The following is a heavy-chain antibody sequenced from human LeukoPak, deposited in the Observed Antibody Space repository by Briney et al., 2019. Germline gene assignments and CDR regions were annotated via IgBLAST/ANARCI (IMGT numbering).Heavy chain of an antibody. CDR3: ARGLGYCTSTTCLIPFDS. J-gene: IGHJ4*02. D-gene: IGHD2-2*01. V-gene: IGHV3-53*01. CDR1: VFTVSTCY. CDR2: IYSGDST. Sequence: GGSLRLACTASVFTVSTCYMTWVRQAPGNWRECVAEIYSGDSTYDSESVEGPLTVSRDKFKNTLYLQMNSLRAEDTATYYCARGLGYCTSTTCLIPFDSWGQGTLVTVSS.